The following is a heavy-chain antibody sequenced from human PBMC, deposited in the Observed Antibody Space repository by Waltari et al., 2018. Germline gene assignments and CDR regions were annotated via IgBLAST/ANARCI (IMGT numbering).Heavy chain of an antibody. CDR3: ATYIGASVGTAAFDV. D-gene: IGHD5-12*01. V-gene: IGHV4-39*01. J-gene: IGHJ3*01. Sequence: QLQLQESGPRLVRPSETLSLICRVSGVSITSNRHYWDWIRQSPGPGLEWIGTVSYSGTPYISPSLKSRVSVSRDTSKNQVSLILGSVTAADMAVYYCATYIGASVGTAAFDVWGQGTMVTVSS. CDR1: GVSITSNRHY. CDR2: VSYSGTP.